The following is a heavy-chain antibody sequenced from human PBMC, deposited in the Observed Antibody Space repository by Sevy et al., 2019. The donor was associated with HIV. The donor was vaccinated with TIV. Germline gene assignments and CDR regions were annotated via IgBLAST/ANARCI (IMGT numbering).Heavy chain of an antibody. CDR1: GFTFSSYA. J-gene: IGHJ4*02. Sequence: GGSLRLSCAASGFTFSSYAMSWDRQAPGKGLEWVSAISGSGGSTYYADSVKGRFTISRDNSKNTLYLQMNSLRAEDTAVYYCAKDEYSYGGIGYWGQGTLVTVSS. CDR3: AKDEYSYGGIGY. V-gene: IGHV3-23*01. D-gene: IGHD5-18*01. CDR2: ISGSGGST.